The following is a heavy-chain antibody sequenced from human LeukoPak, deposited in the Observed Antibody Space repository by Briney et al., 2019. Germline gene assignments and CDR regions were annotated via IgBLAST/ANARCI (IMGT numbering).Heavy chain of an antibody. CDR1: GGSISSSNW. CDR3: TRASYSYDINGWVPFDY. V-gene: IGHV4-4*02. J-gene: IGHJ4*02. D-gene: IGHD3-22*01. CDR2: IYHSGST. Sequence: SETLSLTCAVSGGSISSSNWWSWVRQPPGKGLEWIGEIYHSGSTNYNPSLKSRVTISVDKSKNQFSLKLRSVTAADTAVYYCTRASYSYDINGWVPFDYWGQGTLVTVSS.